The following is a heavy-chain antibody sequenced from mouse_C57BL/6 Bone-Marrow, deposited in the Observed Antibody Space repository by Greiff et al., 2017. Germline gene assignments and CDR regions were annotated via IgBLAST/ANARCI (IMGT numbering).Heavy chain of an antibody. CDR2: IYPRSGNT. J-gene: IGHJ3*01. D-gene: IGHD1-1*01. Sequence: VQLQQSGAELARPGASVKLSCKASGYTFTSYGISWVKQRTGQGLEWIGEIYPRSGNTYYNEKFKGKATLTADKSSSTAYMELRSLTSEDSAVYFCARFPIYYDGSAWFAYWGQGTLVTVSA. V-gene: IGHV1-81*01. CDR1: GYTFTSYG. CDR3: ARFPIYYDGSAWFAY.